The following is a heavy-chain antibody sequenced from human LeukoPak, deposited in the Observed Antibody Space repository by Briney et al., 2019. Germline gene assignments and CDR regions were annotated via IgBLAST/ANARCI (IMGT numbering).Heavy chain of an antibody. CDR2: ISAYNGNT. CDR1: GYTFTSYG. Sequence: ASVKVSCKASGYTFTSYGISWVRQAPGQGLEWMGWISAYNGNTNYAQKLQGRVTMTTDTSTSTAYMELRSLRSDDTAVYYCARDYLPAAITSPVDCWGQGTLVTVSS. V-gene: IGHV1-18*01. D-gene: IGHD2-2*01. J-gene: IGHJ4*02. CDR3: ARDYLPAAITSPVDC.